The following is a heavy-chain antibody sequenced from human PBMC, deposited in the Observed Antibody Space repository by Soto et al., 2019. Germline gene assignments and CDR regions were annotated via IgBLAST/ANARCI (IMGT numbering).Heavy chain of an antibody. V-gene: IGHV2-5*02. CDR2: IYWDDDQ. CDR1: GFSLSTSGVG. J-gene: IGHJ5*02. Sequence: QITLKESGPTLVKPTQTLTLTCTFSGFSLSTSGVGVGWVRQPPGKALEWLALIYWDDDQRYSPSLKSTIPNTKDTSKNQLVLTTTYMAPVDTATYFCAHRRYYGSGTQTFDPWGQGTPVTVCS. CDR3: AHRRYYGSGTQTFDP. D-gene: IGHD3-10*01.